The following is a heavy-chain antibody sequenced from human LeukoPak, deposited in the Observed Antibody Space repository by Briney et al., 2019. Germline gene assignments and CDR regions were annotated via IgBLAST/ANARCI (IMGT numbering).Heavy chain of an antibody. J-gene: IGHJ4*02. CDR3: ARDMIFDGTY. CDR1: GFTFSRYS. CDR2: ISCSSSYK. D-gene: IGHD3-22*01. Sequence: GGSLRLFWAASGFTFSRYSINWVRQAPGKGLEWVSSISCSSSYKYYADLVKGRFTITRDNAKNSLYLQIDSLRAEDTAVYYCARDMIFDGTYWGQGTLVTVSS. V-gene: IGHV3-21*01.